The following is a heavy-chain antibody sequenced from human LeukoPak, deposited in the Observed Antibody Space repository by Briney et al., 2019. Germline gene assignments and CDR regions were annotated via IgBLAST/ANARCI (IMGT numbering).Heavy chain of an antibody. CDR3: ARQHYDILTGYYYFDY. Sequence: SQTLSLTCTVSGGSISSGGYYWSWIRQHPGKGLEWIGYIYYSGSTYYNPSLKSRVTISVDRSKNQFSLKLSSVTAADTAVYYCARQHYDILTGYYYFDYWGQGTLVTVSS. CDR1: GGSISSGGYY. J-gene: IGHJ4*02. D-gene: IGHD3-9*01. CDR2: IYYSGST. V-gene: IGHV4-31*03.